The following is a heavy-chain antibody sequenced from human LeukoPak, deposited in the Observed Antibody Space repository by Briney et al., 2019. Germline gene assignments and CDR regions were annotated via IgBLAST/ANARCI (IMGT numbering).Heavy chain of an antibody. CDR1: EYDFSKYY. CDR3: ARCTTWYSGIY. D-gene: IGHD6-13*01. V-gene: IGHV5-51*01. J-gene: IGHJ4*02. CDR2: FYPGNSIP. Sequence: GESLKISCKGSEYDFSKYYIGWVRQMPGGGLEWMAVFYPGNSIPTYSPSFQGQVTMSVDNSITTAYLQWSSLKASDTAMYYCARCTTWYSGIYWGQGTLVTVSS.